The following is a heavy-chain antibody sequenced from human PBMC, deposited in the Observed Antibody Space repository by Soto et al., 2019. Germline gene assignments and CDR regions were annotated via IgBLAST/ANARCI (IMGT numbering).Heavy chain of an antibody. J-gene: IGHJ5*02. CDR1: GITFRSYR. D-gene: IGHD2-15*01. CDR2: LISHRRRI. V-gene: IGHV3-74*01. Sequence: GGSLSLSCAASGITFRSYRLHWLRQAPGQAVVWFSCLISHRRRIGYSDSVKGRFTISRDNAKNSLYLQMNSLGAEDTAVYYCARELPGYWFDPWGQGSLVTVSS. CDR3: ARELPGYWFDP.